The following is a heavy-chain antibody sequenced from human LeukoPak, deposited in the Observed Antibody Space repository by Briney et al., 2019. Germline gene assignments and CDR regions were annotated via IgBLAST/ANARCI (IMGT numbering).Heavy chain of an antibody. D-gene: IGHD4-17*01. CDR2: INWNGGST. CDR1: GFTFDDYG. V-gene: IGHV3-20*01. Sequence: GGSLRLSCAASGFTFDDYGMSWVRQAPGKGLEWVSGINWNGGSTGYADSVKGRFTISRDHAKNSLYLQMNSLRAEDTALYHCAKALPRFYYYYMDVWGKGTTVTVSS. J-gene: IGHJ6*03. CDR3: AKALPRFYYYYMDV.